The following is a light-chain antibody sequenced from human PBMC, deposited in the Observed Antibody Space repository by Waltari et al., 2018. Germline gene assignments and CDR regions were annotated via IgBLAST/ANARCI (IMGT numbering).Light chain of an antibody. CDR2: KAS. J-gene: IGKJ1*01. Sequence: DIQMTQSPSTLSASVGDRVTITCRASQSIRSWLAWYQQKLGKAPKLLIYKASSLESGVPSRFSGSGSGTEFTLTISSLQPEDFATYYCQQYNSYRTFGQGTKVEIK. V-gene: IGKV1-5*03. CDR1: QSIRSW. CDR3: QQYNSYRT.